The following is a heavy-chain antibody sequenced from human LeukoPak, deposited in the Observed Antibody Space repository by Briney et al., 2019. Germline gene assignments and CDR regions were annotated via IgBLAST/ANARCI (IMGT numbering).Heavy chain of an antibody. Sequence: GGSLRLSCAASGFTFSSYSMNWVRQAPGKGLEWVSSISSSSSYIYYADSVKGRFTISRDNAKNSLYLQMNSLRAEDTAVYYCARDRSSWYYYYYYYYMDVWGKGTTVTVSS. J-gene: IGHJ6*03. V-gene: IGHV3-21*01. CDR3: ARDRSSWYYYYYYYYMDV. CDR2: ISSSSSYI. CDR1: GFTFSSYS. D-gene: IGHD6-13*01.